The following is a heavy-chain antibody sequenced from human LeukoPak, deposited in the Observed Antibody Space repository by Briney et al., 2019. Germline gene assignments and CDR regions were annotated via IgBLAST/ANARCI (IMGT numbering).Heavy chain of an antibody. Sequence: ASVKVSCKASGYTFTGYYMHWVRQAPGQGLEWMRWINPNSGGTNYAQKFQGRVTMTRDTSISTAYMELSRLRADDTALYYCAKEGDCSGGTCFDHWGQGTLVTVSS. CDR1: GYTFTGYY. V-gene: IGHV1-2*02. J-gene: IGHJ4*02. CDR3: AKEGDCSGGTCFDH. D-gene: IGHD2-15*01. CDR2: INPNSGGT.